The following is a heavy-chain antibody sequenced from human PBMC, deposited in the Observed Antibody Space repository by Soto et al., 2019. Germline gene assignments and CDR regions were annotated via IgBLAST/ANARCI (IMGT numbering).Heavy chain of an antibody. D-gene: IGHD3-22*01. J-gene: IGHJ4*02. Sequence: QITLKESGPTLVKPTQTLTLTCTFSGFSLSTSGVGVGWIRQPPGKALEWLALIYWDDDKRYSPSLKSRLTITKATSKNQVVLTMTNMDPVDTATYYCAHTKPTDYDSSAFDYWGQGTLVTVSS. CDR3: AHTKPTDYDSSAFDY. V-gene: IGHV2-5*02. CDR2: IYWDDDK. CDR1: GFSLSTSGVG.